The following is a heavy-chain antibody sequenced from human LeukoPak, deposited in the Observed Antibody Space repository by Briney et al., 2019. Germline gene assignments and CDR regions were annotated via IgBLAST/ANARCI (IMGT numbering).Heavy chain of an antibody. CDR2: IYYSGST. CDR1: GGSISSYY. V-gene: IGHV4-59*08. Sequence: SETLSLTCTVSGGSISSYYWSWIRQPPGKGLEWIGYIYYSGSTNYNPSLKSRVTISVDTSKNQFSQKLSSLTAADTAVYYCARLAEADHGLWFTFDIWGQGTMVTVSS. D-gene: IGHD5-18*01. J-gene: IGHJ3*02. CDR3: ARLAEADHGLWFTFDI.